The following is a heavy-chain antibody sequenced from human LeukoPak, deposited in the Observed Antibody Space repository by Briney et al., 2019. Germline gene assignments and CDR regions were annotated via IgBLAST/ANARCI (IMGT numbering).Heavy chain of an antibody. D-gene: IGHD2-2*01. Sequence: KASETLSLTCAVSGGSISSNWWSWVRQPPGKVLEWIGYIYYSGSTNYNPSLKSRVTISVDTSKNQFSLKLSSVTAADTAVYYCAREIVVVPAAMDEGGAFDIWGQGTMVTVSS. CDR2: IYYSGST. CDR3: AREIVVVPAAMDEGGAFDI. J-gene: IGHJ3*02. CDR1: GGSISSNW. V-gene: IGHV4-59*01.